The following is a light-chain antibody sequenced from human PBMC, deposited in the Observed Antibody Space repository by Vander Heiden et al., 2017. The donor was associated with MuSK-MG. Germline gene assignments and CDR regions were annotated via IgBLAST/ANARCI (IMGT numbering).Light chain of an antibody. Sequence: EIVLTQSPGTLSLSPGERATLSCRASQSVSSSYLAWYQQKPGQAPRLLIYGASSRATGIPDRFSGSASGTDFTLTISILEPEDFAVYYCQQYGGSPRTFGQGTKVEIK. CDR3: QQYGGSPRT. CDR2: GAS. V-gene: IGKV3-20*01. CDR1: QSVSSSY. J-gene: IGKJ1*01.